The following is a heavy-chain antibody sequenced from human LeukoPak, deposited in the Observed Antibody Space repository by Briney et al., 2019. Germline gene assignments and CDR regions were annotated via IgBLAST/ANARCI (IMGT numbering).Heavy chain of an antibody. CDR3: TTIPAQGLN. J-gene: IGHJ4*02. CDR2: ISSDGSST. Sequence: GGSLRLSCAASGFTFSSYGMYWVRQAPGKGLVWVSCISSDGSSTTYADSVKGRFTISRDNAKNTLYLQLNSLRAEDTAVYYCTTIPAQGLNWGQGTLVTVSS. V-gene: IGHV3-74*03. D-gene: IGHD2-15*01. CDR1: GFTFSSYG.